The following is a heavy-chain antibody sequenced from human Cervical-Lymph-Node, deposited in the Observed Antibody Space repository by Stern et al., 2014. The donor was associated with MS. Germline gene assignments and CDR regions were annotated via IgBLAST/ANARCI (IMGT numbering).Heavy chain of an antibody. CDR1: GDTFNTHG. CDR2: IVPIFDTA. Sequence: VQLGQSGAEVKKPGSSVKISCKASGDTFNTHGINWVRQAPGQGLEWMGGIVPIFDTANYAEKFQGRVTITADKSTSTVHMDMNSLRSDDTAMYYCARDHLELRTNYFFDYWGQGTLLSVSS. D-gene: IGHD1-7*01. CDR3: ARDHLELRTNYFFDY. J-gene: IGHJ4*02. V-gene: IGHV1-69*06.